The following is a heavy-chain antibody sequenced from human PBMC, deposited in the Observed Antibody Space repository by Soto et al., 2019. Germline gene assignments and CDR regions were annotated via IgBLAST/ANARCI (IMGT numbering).Heavy chain of an antibody. D-gene: IGHD5-18*01. Sequence: EASVKVSCKASGYTFTSYGISWVRQAPGQGLEWMGWISAYNGNTNYAQKLQGRVTMTTDTSTSTAYMELRSLRSDDTAVYYCARDLGYSYGDYYYYGMDVWGQGTTVTVSS. CDR1: GYTFTSYG. CDR3: ARDLGYSYGDYYYYGMDV. V-gene: IGHV1-18*01. J-gene: IGHJ6*02. CDR2: ISAYNGNT.